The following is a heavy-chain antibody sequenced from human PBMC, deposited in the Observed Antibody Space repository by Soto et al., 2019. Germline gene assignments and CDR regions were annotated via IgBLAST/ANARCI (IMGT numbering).Heavy chain of an antibody. CDR3: AREIRVSSWPFDY. D-gene: IGHD6-13*01. CDR1: GFTFSSYS. CDR2: ISSSSSYI. Sequence: EVQLVESGGGLVKPGGSLRLSCAASGFTFSSYSMNWVRQAPGKGLEWVSSISSSSSYIYYADSVKGRFTISRDNAKNTLYLQMNSLRAEDTAVYYCAREIRVSSWPFDYWGKGNLVTVSS. J-gene: IGHJ4*02. V-gene: IGHV3-21*01.